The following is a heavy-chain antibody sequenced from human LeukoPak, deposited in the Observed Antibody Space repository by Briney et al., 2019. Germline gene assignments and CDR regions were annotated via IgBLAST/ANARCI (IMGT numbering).Heavy chain of an antibody. V-gene: IGHV3-7*01. CDR2: INQTGSEK. Sequence: QSGGSLRLSCAASGFTFSSYWMSWVRQAPGKGLEWVANINQTGSEKYFVDSVKGRFTISRDNAKNSLYLQMNSLRAEDTAVYYCAELGITMIGGVWGKGTTVTISS. CDR1: GFTFSSYW. J-gene: IGHJ6*04. CDR3: AELGITMIGGV. D-gene: IGHD3-10*02.